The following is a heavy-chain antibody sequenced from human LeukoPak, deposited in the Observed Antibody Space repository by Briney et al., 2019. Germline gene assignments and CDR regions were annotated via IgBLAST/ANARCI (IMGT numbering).Heavy chain of an antibody. J-gene: IGHJ4*02. D-gene: IGHD4-11*01. CDR1: GFTFSSYG. Sequence: GGSLRLSCAASGFTFSSYGMHWVRQALGKGLEWVAVISYDGSNKYYADSVKGRFTISRDNSKNTLYLQMNSLRAEDTAVYYCAKDYSNFLDYWGQGTLVTVSS. V-gene: IGHV3-30*18. CDR3: AKDYSNFLDY. CDR2: ISYDGSNK.